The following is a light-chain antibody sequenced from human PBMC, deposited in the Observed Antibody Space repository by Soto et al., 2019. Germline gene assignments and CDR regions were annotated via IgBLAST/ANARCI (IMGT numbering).Light chain of an antibody. CDR2: SNN. CDR1: SSNIGSNT. Sequence: QSVLTQPPSASGTPGQRVTISCSGSSSNIGSNTVNWYQQLPGTAPKLLIYSNNQRPSGVPDRFSGSKSGTSASRAISGLQSEDEADYYCAAWDDSLNCPVFGGGTKLTVL. J-gene: IGLJ2*01. CDR3: AAWDDSLNCPV. V-gene: IGLV1-44*01.